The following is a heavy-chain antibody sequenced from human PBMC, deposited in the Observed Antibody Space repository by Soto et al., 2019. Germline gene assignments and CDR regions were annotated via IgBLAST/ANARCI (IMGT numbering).Heavy chain of an antibody. CDR3: ARQGYYYDSSGPLDY. V-gene: IGHV4-59*04. J-gene: IGHJ4*02. CDR2: IYHSGST. Sequence: PSETLSLTCTVSGGSISSYYWSWIRQPPGKGLEWIGYIYHSGSTYYNPSLKSRVTISVDRSENQFSLKLSSVTAADTAVYYCARQGYYYDSSGPLDYWGQGTLVTVSS. CDR1: GGSISSYY. D-gene: IGHD3-22*01.